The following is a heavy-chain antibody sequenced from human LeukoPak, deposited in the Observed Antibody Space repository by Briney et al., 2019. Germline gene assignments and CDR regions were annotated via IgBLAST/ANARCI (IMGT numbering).Heavy chain of an antibody. CDR3: ARDLSYS. CDR1: GFTFSSYW. V-gene: IGHV3-7*01. CDR2: IKQDGREK. D-gene: IGHD2/OR15-2a*01. Sequence: GSLRLSSAASGFTFSSYWMSWVRQAPGKGAAGGANIKQDGREKYYVDSVKGRFTISRDNAKNSLSLPMNSLRAEDTAVYYCARDLSYSWGQGTLVTVSS. J-gene: IGHJ4*02.